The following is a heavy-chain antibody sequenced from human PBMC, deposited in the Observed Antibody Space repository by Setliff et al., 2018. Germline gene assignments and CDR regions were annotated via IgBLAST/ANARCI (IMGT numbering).Heavy chain of an antibody. Sequence: GGSLRLSCVASGFIFNKFGMHWVRQAPGKGLEWLAFIQYDGGDKYYEDSVKGRFTISRDNSKNTLYLQMNSLRVEDSAVYYCVCFSWRGCSGDTCYSGDDSFDMWGQGTVVTVSS. J-gene: IGHJ3*02. D-gene: IGHD2-15*01. CDR3: VCFSWRGCSGDTCYSGDDSFDM. CDR1: GFIFNKFG. CDR2: IQYDGGDK. V-gene: IGHV3-30*02.